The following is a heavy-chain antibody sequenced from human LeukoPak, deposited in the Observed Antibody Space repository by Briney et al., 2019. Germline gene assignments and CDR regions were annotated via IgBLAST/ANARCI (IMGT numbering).Heavy chain of an antibody. J-gene: IGHJ4*02. CDR2: IKSKTDGGTI. D-gene: IGHD3-9*01. CDR1: GLTFSNAW. CDR3: PAGTGYSDFDY. Sequence: GGSLRLSCAASGLTFSNAWMSWGRQAPGKGLEWVGRIKSKTDGGTIDYAAPVKGRFTISRDDSKNTLSLEMNSLKTDDTAVYYCPAGTGYSDFDYWGQGTLVTVSS. V-gene: IGHV3-15*01.